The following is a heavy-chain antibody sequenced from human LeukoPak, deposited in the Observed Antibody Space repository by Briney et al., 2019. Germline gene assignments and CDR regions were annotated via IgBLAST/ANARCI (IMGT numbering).Heavy chain of an antibody. V-gene: IGHV1-18*01. J-gene: IGHJ4*02. CDR1: GFTFTSSA. D-gene: IGHD3-3*01. CDR2: ISAYNGNT. Sequence: GTSVKVSCKASGFTFTSSAMQWVRQARGQRLEWMGWISAYNGNTNYAQKLQGRVTMTTDTSTSTAYMELRSLRSDDTAVYYCARSPLAAFWSGYSPLDYWGQGTLVTVSS. CDR3: ARSPLAAFWSGYSPLDY.